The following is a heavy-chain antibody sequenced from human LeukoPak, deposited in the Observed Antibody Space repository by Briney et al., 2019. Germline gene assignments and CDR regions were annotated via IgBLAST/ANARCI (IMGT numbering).Heavy chain of an antibody. V-gene: IGHV4-34*01. CDR3: ARGRSYDSGGEDY. J-gene: IGHJ4*02. D-gene: IGHD3-22*01. CDR2: INHSGST. Sequence: SETLTLSCAVYGGSFSGYYWSWIRQPPGKGLEWIGEINHSGSTNYNPSLKSRITISVDTSKNQFSLKLSSVTAADTAVYYCARGRSYDSGGEDYWGQGNLVTVSS. CDR1: GGSFSGYY.